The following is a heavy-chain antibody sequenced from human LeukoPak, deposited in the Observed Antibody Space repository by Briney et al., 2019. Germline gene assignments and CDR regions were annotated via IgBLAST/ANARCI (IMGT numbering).Heavy chain of an antibody. Sequence: GGSLRLSCAASGFTFSSYAMSWVRQAPGKGLEWVSAISGSGASTYYADSVKGRFTISRDNSKNTLDLQMNSLRAEDTAVYYCAKEGNWNYAQPFDYWGQGTLVTVSS. CDR3: AKEGNWNYAQPFDY. CDR2: ISGSGAST. D-gene: IGHD1-7*01. V-gene: IGHV3-23*01. CDR1: GFTFSSYA. J-gene: IGHJ4*02.